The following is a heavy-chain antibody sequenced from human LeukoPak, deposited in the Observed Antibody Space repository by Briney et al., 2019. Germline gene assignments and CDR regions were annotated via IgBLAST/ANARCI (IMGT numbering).Heavy chain of an antibody. CDR3: AKGGVPMATSLIHH. Sequence: GXLXLXXXXSGFTFXXDPMTWVRXAPGKGLEWVSSISSDGGSTYRADSVKGRFTISRDNSKNTLYLQMNSLRADDTAVYYCAKGGVPMATSLIHHWGQGTLVIVSS. J-gene: IGHJ1*01. D-gene: IGHD5-24*01. V-gene: IGHV3-23*01. CDR1: GFTFXXDP. CDR2: ISSDGGST.